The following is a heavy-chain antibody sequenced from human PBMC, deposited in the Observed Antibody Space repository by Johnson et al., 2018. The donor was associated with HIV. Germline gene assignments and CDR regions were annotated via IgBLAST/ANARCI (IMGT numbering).Heavy chain of an antibody. CDR2: ISWNSGSI. V-gene: IGHV3-9*01. CDR1: GFSFDDYA. Sequence: VRLVESGGGVVQPGRSLRLSCAASGFSFDDYAMHWVRQVAGKGLEWVSGISWNSGSIGYADSLKGRFTISRDNAKNSLYLQMNSLRAEDTALYYCAKDMGRYSSSSAAFDIWGQGTMVIVSS. CDR3: AKDMGRYSSSSAAFDI. D-gene: IGHD6-6*01. J-gene: IGHJ3*02.